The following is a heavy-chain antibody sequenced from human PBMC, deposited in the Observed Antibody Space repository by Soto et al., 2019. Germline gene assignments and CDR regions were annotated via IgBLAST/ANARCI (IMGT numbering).Heavy chain of an antibody. CDR1: GFTFSGSA. CDR2: IRSKANSYAT. Sequence: GGALRLSCAASGFTFSGSAMHWVRQASGTGLEWVGRIRSKANSYATAYAASVKGRFTISRDDSKNTAYLQMNSLKTEDTAVYYCTRHSYYDSSGYYLVDYWGQGTLVTVSS. V-gene: IGHV3-73*01. CDR3: TRHSYYDSSGYYLVDY. J-gene: IGHJ4*02. D-gene: IGHD3-22*01.